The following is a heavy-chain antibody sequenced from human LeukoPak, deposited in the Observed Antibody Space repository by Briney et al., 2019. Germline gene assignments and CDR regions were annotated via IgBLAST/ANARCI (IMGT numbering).Heavy chain of an antibody. J-gene: IGHJ4*02. CDR3: ATLVVIITAFDY. D-gene: IGHD3-22*01. Sequence: GGSLRFSCAASGFTFSSYAMHWVRQAPGKGLEWVAVISYDGSNKYYADSVKGRFTISRDNSKNTLYLQMNSLRAEDTAVYYCATLVVIITAFDYWGQGTLVTVSS. CDR1: GFTFSSYA. V-gene: IGHV3-30*04. CDR2: ISYDGSNK.